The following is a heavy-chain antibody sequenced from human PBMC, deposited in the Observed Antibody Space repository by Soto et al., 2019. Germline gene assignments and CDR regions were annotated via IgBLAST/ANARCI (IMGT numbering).Heavy chain of an antibody. CDR2: IIPILGIA. D-gene: IGHD2-21*02. V-gene: IGHV1-69*02. Sequence: QVQLVQSGAEVKKPGSSVKVSCKASGGTFSSYTISWVRQAPGQGLEWMGRIIPILGIANYAQKFQGRGTITADKSTSTAYMELSSLRSEDTAVYYCARDDGLAYCGGDCYSWGQGTLVTDSS. CDR1: GGTFSSYT. J-gene: IGHJ4*02. CDR3: ARDDGLAYCGGDCYS.